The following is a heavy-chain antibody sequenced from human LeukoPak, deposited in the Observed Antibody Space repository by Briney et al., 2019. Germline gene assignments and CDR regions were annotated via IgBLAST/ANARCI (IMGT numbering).Heavy chain of an antibody. CDR2: IIPIFGTA. CDR1: GGTFSSYA. J-gene: IGHJ4*02. V-gene: IGHV1-69*13. CDR3: ARDNDSSGYYAD. D-gene: IGHD3-22*01. Sequence: SVKVSCKASGGTFSSYAISWVRQAPGQGLEWMGGIIPIFGTANYAQKFQGRVTITADESTSTAYMELSRLRSEDTAVYYCARDNDSSGYYADWGQGTLVTVSS.